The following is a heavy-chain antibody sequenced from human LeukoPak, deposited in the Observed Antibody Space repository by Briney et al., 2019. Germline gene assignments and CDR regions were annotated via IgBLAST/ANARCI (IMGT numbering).Heavy chain of an antibody. CDR2: INPSGGST. V-gene: IGHV1-46*01. Sequence: GASVKVSCKASGYTFTSYYMHWVRQAPGQGLEWMGIINPSGGSTNYAQKFQGRVTITADESTSTAYMELSSLRSEDTAVYYCARGVTGRYCSSTSCHWRAWFDPWGQGTLVTVSS. D-gene: IGHD2-2*01. J-gene: IGHJ5*02. CDR3: ARGVTGRYCSSTSCHWRAWFDP. CDR1: GYTFTSYY.